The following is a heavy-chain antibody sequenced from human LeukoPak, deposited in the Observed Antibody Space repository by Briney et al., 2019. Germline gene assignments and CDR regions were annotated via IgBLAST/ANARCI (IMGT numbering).Heavy chain of an antibody. CDR2: ISGSGGST. CDR1: GFTFSSYS. CDR3: AKDSLDDYPNWFDP. D-gene: IGHD5-24*01. J-gene: IGHJ5*02. Sequence: GGSLRLSCAASGFTFSSYSMNWVRQAPGKGLEWVSAISGSGGSTYYADSVKGRFTISRDNSKNTLYLQMNSLRAEDTAVYYCAKDSLDDYPNWFDPWGQGTLVTVSS. V-gene: IGHV3-23*01.